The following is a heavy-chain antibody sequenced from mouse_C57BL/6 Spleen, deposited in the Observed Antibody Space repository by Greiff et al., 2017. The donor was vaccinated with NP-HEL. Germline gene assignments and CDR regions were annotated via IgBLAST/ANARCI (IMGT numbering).Heavy chain of an antibody. Sequence: EVKVVESGEGLVKPGGSLKLSCAASGFTFSSYAMSWVRQTPEKRLEWVAYISSGGDYIYYADTVKGRFTISRDNARNTLYLQMSSLKSEDTAMYYCTRGQAHYGSRGGYFDVWGTGTTVTVSS. D-gene: IGHD1-1*01. CDR2: ISSGGDYI. J-gene: IGHJ1*03. V-gene: IGHV5-9-1*02. CDR3: TRGQAHYGSRGGYFDV. CDR1: GFTFSSYA.